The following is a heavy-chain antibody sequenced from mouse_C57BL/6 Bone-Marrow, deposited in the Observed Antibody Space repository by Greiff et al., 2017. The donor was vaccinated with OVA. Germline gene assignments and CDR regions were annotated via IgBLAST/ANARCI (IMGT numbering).Heavy chain of an antibody. V-gene: IGHV5-6*01. D-gene: IGHD1-1*01. CDR3: ARRGYYYGRRAMDD. CDR1: GFTFSSYG. J-gene: IGHJ4*01. Sequence: EVQGVESGGDLVKPGGSLKLSCAASGFTFSSYGMSWVRQTPDKRLEWVATISSGGSYTYYPDSVKGRFTISRDNAKNTLYLQMSSLKSEDTAMYYCARRGYYYGRRAMDDWGQGTSVTVSS. CDR2: ISSGGSYT.